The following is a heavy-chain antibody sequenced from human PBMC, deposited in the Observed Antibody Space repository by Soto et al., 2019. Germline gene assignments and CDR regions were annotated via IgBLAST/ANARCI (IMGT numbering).Heavy chain of an antibody. CDR3: VRQPVGVATPGDDY. V-gene: IGHV1-8*01. Sequence: QVQLVQAGSEVKKPGASVKVSCESSGYTFSAFDINWVRQAGGQGLEWKGWMNPDSGDTAFAQRFQDRITMTRSTSIRTAYMELSRLTSDDTSVYFCVRQPVGVATPGDDYWGQGTLVTVSS. CDR1: GYTFSAFD. D-gene: IGHD2-15*01. J-gene: IGHJ4*02. CDR2: MNPDSGDT.